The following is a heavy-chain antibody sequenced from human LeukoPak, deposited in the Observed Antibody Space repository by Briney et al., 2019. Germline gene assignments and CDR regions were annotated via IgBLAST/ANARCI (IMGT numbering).Heavy chain of an antibody. CDR1: GYSISSGYY. J-gene: IGHJ4*02. Sequence: SETLSLTCTVSGYSISSGYYWGWIRQPPGKGLEWIGSISHSGSTYYNPSLKSRVTISVGTSKNQFSLRLSSVTAADTAVYYCARGTGSGRYDYWGQGTLVTVSS. CDR3: ARGTGSGRYDY. CDR2: ISHSGST. D-gene: IGHD1-26*01. V-gene: IGHV4-38-2*02.